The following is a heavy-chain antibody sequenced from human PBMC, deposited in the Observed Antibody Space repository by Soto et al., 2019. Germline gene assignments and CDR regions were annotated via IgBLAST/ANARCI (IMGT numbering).Heavy chain of an antibody. Sequence: GSLRLSCAASGFTFSSYSMNWVRQAPGKGLEWVSSISSSSSYIYYADSVKGRFTISRDNAKNSLYLQMNSLRAEDTAVYYCARVLKYSSGWYHPPYYFDYWGQGTLVTVSS. CDR1: GFTFSSYS. J-gene: IGHJ4*02. CDR3: ARVLKYSSGWYHPPYYFDY. CDR2: ISSSSSYI. D-gene: IGHD6-19*01. V-gene: IGHV3-21*01.